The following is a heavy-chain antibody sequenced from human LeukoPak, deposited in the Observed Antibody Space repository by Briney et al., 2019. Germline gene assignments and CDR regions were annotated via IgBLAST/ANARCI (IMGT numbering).Heavy chain of an antibody. Sequence: GGSLRLSCAASGFTFSSFGMHWVRQAPGKGLEWVADIWYNGSNKYYAESVKGRFTISRDNSKNTLYLQMNSLRAEDTAVYYCSRGGYGDYNNWFDPWGQGTLVIVSS. CDR2: IWYNGSNK. J-gene: IGHJ5*02. CDR3: SRGGYGDYNNWFDP. CDR1: GFTFSSFG. V-gene: IGHV3-33*01. D-gene: IGHD4-17*01.